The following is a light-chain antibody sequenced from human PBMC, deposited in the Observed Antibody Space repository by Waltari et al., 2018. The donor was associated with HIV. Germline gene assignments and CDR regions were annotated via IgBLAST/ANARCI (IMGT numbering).Light chain of an antibody. V-gene: IGKV3-15*01. CDR2: NAS. CDR3: QQDHFGPLT. J-gene: IGKJ3*01. CDR1: QSVGGA. Sequence: EIVMTQSPAAVSVSPGDRVTLSCWASQSVGGALAWYRQQPGLPPSLVMYNASFRATGVPDSCAGGGCGSAFTLMITSLRSEDFGTYFCQQDHFGPLTFGRGTRVDF.